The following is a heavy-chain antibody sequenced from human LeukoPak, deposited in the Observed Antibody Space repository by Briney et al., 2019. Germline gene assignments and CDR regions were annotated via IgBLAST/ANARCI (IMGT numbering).Heavy chain of an antibody. CDR3: ARGGGLDV. J-gene: IGHJ6*02. V-gene: IGHV3-7*03. CDR1: GFSFSNSW. Sequence: QTGGSLRLSCTPCGFSFSNSWMGWVRQAPGKGLEWVANIKQGGSEKFSVDSVKGRFTISRDNAKNSLYLQMSNLRAEDTAVYFCARGGGLDVWGQGATVTVSS. CDR2: IKQGGSEK. D-gene: IGHD3-16*01.